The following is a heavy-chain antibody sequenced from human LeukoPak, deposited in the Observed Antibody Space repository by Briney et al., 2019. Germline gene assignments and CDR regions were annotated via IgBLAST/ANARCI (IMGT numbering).Heavy chain of an antibody. D-gene: IGHD1-26*01. Sequence: SSVKVSCKASGGTFSSYAISWVRQAPGQGLEWMGRIIPIFGTANYAQKFQGRVTITADKSTSTAYMELSSLRSEDTAVYYCATSPVGARPYYYYYMDVWGKGTTVTVSS. CDR2: IIPIFGTA. CDR3: ATSPVGARPYYYYYMDV. V-gene: IGHV1-69*06. CDR1: GGTFSSYA. J-gene: IGHJ6*03.